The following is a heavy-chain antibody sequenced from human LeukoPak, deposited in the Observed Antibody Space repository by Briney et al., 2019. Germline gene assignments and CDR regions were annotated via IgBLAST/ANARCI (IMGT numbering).Heavy chain of an antibody. V-gene: IGHV1-46*01. J-gene: IGHJ4*02. CDR2: INPSGGST. CDR1: GYTFTSYY. D-gene: IGHD6-19*01. CDR3: ARGWGSGWYVHYFDY. Sequence: ASVKVSCKASGYTFTSYYMHWVRQAPGQGLEWMGIINPSGGSTSYAQKFQGRVTMTRDTSTSTVYMELSRLRSDDTAVYYCARGWGSGWYVHYFDYWGQGTLVTVSS.